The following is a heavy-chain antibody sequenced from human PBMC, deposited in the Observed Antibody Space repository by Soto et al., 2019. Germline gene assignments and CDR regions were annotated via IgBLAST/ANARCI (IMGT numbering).Heavy chain of an antibody. J-gene: IGHJ6*03. Sequence: GGSLRLSCAASGFTFSNYAMRWVRQAPGKGLEWVSAITVSGGNTYYADSVKGRFTISRDNSKNTVYLQMNSLRAEDTAVYYCASAIAYCGGDCTDYYYYYYMDVWGKGTTVTVSS. D-gene: IGHD2-21*01. V-gene: IGHV3-23*01. CDR3: ASAIAYCGGDCTDYYYYYYMDV. CDR2: ITVSGGNT. CDR1: GFTFSNYA.